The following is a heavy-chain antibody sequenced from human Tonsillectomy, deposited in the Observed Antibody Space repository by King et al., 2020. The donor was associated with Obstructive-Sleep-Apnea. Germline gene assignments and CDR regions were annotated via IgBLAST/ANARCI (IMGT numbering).Heavy chain of an antibody. J-gene: IGHJ6*02. CDR3: ARQKKKGDSSSTYYYYYGMDV. V-gene: IGHV5-10-1*03. CDR1: GYSFTSYW. CDR2: IDPSDSYT. D-gene: IGHD6-6*01. Sequence: VQLVESGAEVKKPGESLRISCKGSGYSFTSYWISWVRQMPGKGLEWMGRIDPSDSYTNYSPSFQGHVTISADKSISTAYLQWSSLRASDTAMYYCARQKKKGDSSSTYYYYYGMDVWGQGTTVTVSS.